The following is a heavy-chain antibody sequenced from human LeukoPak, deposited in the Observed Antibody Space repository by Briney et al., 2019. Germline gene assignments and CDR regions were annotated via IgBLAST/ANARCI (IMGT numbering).Heavy chain of an antibody. CDR3: ASSYRDGYNYGAGYFDY. D-gene: IGHD5-24*01. CDR1: GGSISGYH. V-gene: IGHV4-59*01. Sequence: SETLSLTCTVSGGSISGYHWSWIRQPPGKGLEWIGYIYYSGSTNYNPSPKSRVTISVDTSKNQFSLKLSSVTAADTAVYYCASSYRDGYNYGAGYFDYWGQGTLVTVSS. J-gene: IGHJ4*02. CDR2: IYYSGST.